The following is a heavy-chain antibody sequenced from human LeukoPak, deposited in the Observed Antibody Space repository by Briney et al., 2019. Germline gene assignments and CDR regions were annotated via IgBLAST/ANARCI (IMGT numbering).Heavy chain of an antibody. CDR1: GGSISSGNYY. D-gene: IGHD4-17*01. V-gene: IGHV4-30-4*01. CDR2: IHYSGST. J-gene: IGHJ5*02. CDR3: VRGRGTAVTTGNWFDP. Sequence: SETLSLTCTVSGGSISSGNYYWNWIRQPPGKGLECIGYIHYSGSTYYNPSLKSRVTISVDTSKNQFSLKLSSVTAADTAVYYCVRGRGTAVTTGNWFDPWGQGTLVTVSS.